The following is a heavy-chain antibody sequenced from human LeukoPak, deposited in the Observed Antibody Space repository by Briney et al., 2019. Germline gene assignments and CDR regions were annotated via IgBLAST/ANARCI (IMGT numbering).Heavy chain of an antibody. J-gene: IGHJ5*02. Sequence: SETLSLTCTVSGGSISSGHYFWTWIRQPAGKGLEWIGRIYTSGSTNYNPSLKSRVTISLDTSKNQFSLKLSSVTAADTAVYYCAGPFGSGGPWGQGTLVTVSS. V-gene: IGHV4-61*02. CDR2: IYTSGST. D-gene: IGHD3-10*01. CDR3: AGPFGSGGP. CDR1: GGSISSGHYF.